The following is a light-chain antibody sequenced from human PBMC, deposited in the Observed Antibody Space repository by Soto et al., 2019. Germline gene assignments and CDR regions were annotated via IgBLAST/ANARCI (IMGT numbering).Light chain of an antibody. CDR1: QSVSSN. Sequence: VRTPSQATLSVSAVEIAHISCRASQSVSSNLAWYPPAPGQAPRLLIYGASTRATGLPARFSGSGSGTDFTLTISRLEPEDLAVDYCQQHANWPLTGGGGTQVEIK. V-gene: IGKV3-15*01. J-gene: IGKJ4*01. CDR3: QQHANWPLT. CDR2: GAS.